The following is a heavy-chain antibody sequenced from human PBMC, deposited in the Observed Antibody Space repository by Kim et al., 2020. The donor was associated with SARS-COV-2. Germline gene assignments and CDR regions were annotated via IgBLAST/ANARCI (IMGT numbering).Heavy chain of an antibody. CDR1: GFTFSSYW. J-gene: IGHJ6*02. V-gene: IGHV3-7*03. Sequence: GGSLRLSCAASGFTFSSYWMSWVRQAPGKGLEWVANIKQDGSEKYYVDSVKGRFTISRDNAKNSLYLQMNSLRAEDTAVYYCARDRHRYYYYGMDVWGQGTTVTVSS. CDR3: ARDRHRYYYYGMDV. CDR2: IKQDGSEK.